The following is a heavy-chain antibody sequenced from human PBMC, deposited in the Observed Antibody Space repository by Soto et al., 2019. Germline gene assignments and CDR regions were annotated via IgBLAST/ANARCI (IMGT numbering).Heavy chain of an antibody. CDR3: ASSDSPYCSSTSCPLGHYGMDV. CDR1: GGTFSSYA. CDR2: IIPIFGTA. V-gene: IGHV1-69*13. D-gene: IGHD2-2*01. Sequence: ASVKVSCKASGGTFSSYAISWVRQAPGQGLEWMGGIIPIFGTANYAQKFQGRVTITADESTSTAYMELSSLRSEDTAVYYCASSDSPYCSSTSCPLGHYGMDVWGQGTTVTVSS. J-gene: IGHJ6*02.